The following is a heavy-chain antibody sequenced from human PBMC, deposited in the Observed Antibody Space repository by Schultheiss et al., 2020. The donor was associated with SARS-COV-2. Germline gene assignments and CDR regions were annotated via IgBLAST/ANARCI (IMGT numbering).Heavy chain of an antibody. Sequence: SETLSLTCTVSGGSISGYYWSWIRQPPGKGLEWIGEINHSGSTNYNPSLKSRVTISVDTSKNQFSLKLSSVTAADTAVYYCARTAGYFDYWGQGTLVTVSS. V-gene: IGHV4-34*01. CDR1: GGSISGYY. CDR3: ARTAGYFDY. J-gene: IGHJ4*02. D-gene: IGHD2-21*02. CDR2: INHSGST.